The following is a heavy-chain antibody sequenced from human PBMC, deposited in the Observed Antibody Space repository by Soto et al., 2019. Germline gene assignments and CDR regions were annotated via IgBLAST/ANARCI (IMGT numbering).Heavy chain of an antibody. Sequence: QVQLVESGGGLVKPGGSLRLSCEASGITFSDHYMTWIRQAPGKGLEWISDISGTAGTIYYADSVKGRFTISRDNAKNSLLLQLTSLTAEDTAVYYCARAPYYGSGTYYYYALDVWGQGTTVTVSS. CDR1: GITFSDHY. CDR2: ISGTAGTI. CDR3: ARAPYYGSGTYYYYALDV. D-gene: IGHD3-10*01. V-gene: IGHV3-11*01. J-gene: IGHJ6*02.